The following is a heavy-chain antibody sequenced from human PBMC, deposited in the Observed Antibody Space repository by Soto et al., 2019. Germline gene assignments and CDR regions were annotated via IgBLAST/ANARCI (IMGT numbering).Heavy chain of an antibody. CDR2: IYTSGST. Sequence: SETLSLTCTVSGGSISSYYWSWIRQPAGKGLERIGRIYTSGSTNYNPSLKSRVTMSVDTSKNQFSLKLSSVTAADTAVYYCARDGEYCSGGSCYSENWFDPWGQGTLVTVSS. V-gene: IGHV4-4*07. CDR3: ARDGEYCSGGSCYSENWFDP. CDR1: GGSISSYY. D-gene: IGHD2-15*01. J-gene: IGHJ5*02.